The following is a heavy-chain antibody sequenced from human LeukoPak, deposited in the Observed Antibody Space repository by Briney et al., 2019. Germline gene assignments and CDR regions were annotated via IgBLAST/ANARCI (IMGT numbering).Heavy chain of an antibody. CDR3: ARVSSSWCFDY. J-gene: IGHJ4*02. D-gene: IGHD6-13*01. CDR1: GYTFTGYY. Sequence: ASVKVSCKASGYTFTGYYMHWVRQAPGQGLEWMGRINPNSGGTNYAQKFQGRVTMTRDTSISTAYMELSRLGSDDTAVYYCARVSSSWCFDYWGQGTLVTVSS. V-gene: IGHV1-2*06. CDR2: INPNSGGT.